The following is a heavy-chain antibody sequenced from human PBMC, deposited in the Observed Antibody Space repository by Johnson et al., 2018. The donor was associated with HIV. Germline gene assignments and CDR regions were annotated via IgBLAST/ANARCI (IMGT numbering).Heavy chain of an antibody. D-gene: IGHD1-1*01. CDR2: ISGSGGST. CDR3: ASPERPTGTQEEAFDI. V-gene: IGHV3-23*04. CDR1: GFTFSSYA. Sequence: VQLVESGGGLVQPGGSLRLSCAASGFTFSSYAMSWFRQAPGKGLDWVSAISGSGGSTYYADSVKGRFITSRDNANNSLYLQMNSLSAEDTAVYYCASPERPTGTQEEAFDIWGQGTMVIVSS. J-gene: IGHJ3*02.